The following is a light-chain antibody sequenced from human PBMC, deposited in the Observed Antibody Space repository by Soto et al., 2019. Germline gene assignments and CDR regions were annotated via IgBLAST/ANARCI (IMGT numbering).Light chain of an antibody. CDR3: QQYNNWPPWT. J-gene: IGKJ1*01. CDR1: QSVSRT. V-gene: IGKV3-15*01. Sequence: IEITQSPPTLSVTPRERATLSCRASQSVSRTLAWYQQKPGQAPRLLIYGESTRATGIPARFSGSGSGTEFTLTISSLQSEDFAVYYCQQYNNWPPWTFGQGAKVDIK. CDR2: GES.